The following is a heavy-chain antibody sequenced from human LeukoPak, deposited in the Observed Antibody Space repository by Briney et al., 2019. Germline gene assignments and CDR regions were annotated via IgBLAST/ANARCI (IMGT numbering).Heavy chain of an antibody. CDR1: EFTFSVYE. CDR3: ASGYSYGFDH. CDR2: ISSSGGTI. J-gene: IGHJ4*02. V-gene: IGHV3-48*03. Sequence: GGSLRLSCLASEFTFSVYEMNWVRQAPGKGLEWISYISSSGGTIYYADSVKGRFTISRDNAKNSLYLQMNSLRAEDTAAYYCASGYSYGFDHWGQGTLVTVAS. D-gene: IGHD5-18*01.